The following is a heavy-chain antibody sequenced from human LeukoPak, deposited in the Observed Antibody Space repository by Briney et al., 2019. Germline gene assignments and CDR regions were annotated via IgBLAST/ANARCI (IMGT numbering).Heavy chain of an antibody. J-gene: IGHJ4*02. CDR1: GGSISSYY. CDR2: IYYSGST. D-gene: IGHD3-10*01. V-gene: IGHV4-59*01. CDR3: ARVQYGSGSYYFDY. Sequence: SETLSLTCTVSGGSISSYYWSWIRQPPGKGLEWTGYIYYSGSTNYNPSLKSRVTISADTSKNQFSLKLSSVTAADTAVYYCARVQYGSGSYYFDYWGQGTLVTVSS.